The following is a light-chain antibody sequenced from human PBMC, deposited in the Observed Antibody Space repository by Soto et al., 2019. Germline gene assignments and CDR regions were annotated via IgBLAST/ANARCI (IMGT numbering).Light chain of an antibody. CDR3: QSYDSSLSVYV. J-gene: IGLJ1*01. CDR2: GNN. V-gene: IGLV1-40*01. Sequence: QSVLTQPPSVSGASGQRITISCTGGSSNIGAGYDVHWYQKLPGTAPKLLIYGNNNRPSGVPDRFSGSKSGTSGSLAITGLQAEDEADYYCQSYDSSLSVYVFGTWTKVTVL. CDR1: SSNIGAGYD.